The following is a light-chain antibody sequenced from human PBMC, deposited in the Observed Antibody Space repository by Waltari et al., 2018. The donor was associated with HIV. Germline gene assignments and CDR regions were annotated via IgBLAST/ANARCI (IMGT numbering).Light chain of an antibody. CDR2: DVS. CDR3: LTYVSKTSTWQ. V-gene: IGLV2-23*02. J-gene: IGLJ3*02. CDR1: DIDIGNYNL. Sequence: QSALTQPASVSGNPGQSVTITCTGPDIDIGNYNLVSWFQQHPGQAPKLLIYDVSKRPSGVSSRFSGSKSGYFASLTISGLLTEDESSYYCLTYVSKTSTWQFGGGTYLTV.